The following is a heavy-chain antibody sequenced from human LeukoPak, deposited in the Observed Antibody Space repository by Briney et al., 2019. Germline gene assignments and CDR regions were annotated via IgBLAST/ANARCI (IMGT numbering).Heavy chain of an antibody. V-gene: IGHV3-30*03. D-gene: IGHD6-13*01. CDR2: ISYDGSNK. Sequence: SCKASGYTFTGYYMHWVRQAPGKGLEWVAVISYDGSNKYYADSVKGRFTISRDNSKNTLYLQMNSLRAEDTAVYYCATSTSSSWSRGYYYYGMDVWGQGTTVTVSS. CDR3: ATSTSSSWSRGYYYYGMDV. CDR1: GYTFTGYY. J-gene: IGHJ6*02.